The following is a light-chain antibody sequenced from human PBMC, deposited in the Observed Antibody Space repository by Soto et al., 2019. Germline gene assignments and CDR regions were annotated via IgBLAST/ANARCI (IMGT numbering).Light chain of an antibody. CDR2: DVN. CDR1: SSDVGGYNS. J-gene: IGLJ2*01. CDR3: ILYTTIKTVV. Sequence: QSALTQPRSVSGSPGQSVTISCTGASSDVGGYNSVSWYQQHPGKAPKLMIYDVNKRPSGVPDRFSGSKSGNTASLTISGLQTEDEADYYCILYTTIKTVVFGGGTKVTVL. V-gene: IGLV2-11*01.